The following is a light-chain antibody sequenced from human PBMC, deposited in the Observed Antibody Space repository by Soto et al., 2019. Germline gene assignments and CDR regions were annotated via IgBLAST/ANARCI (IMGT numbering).Light chain of an antibody. V-gene: IGKV3-11*01. CDR1: QSVSSY. J-gene: IGKJ4*01. Sequence: EIVLTQSPATLSLSPGERATLSCRASQSVSSYLAWYQQKLGQDPRLLIYDASNRATGIPARFSGSGSGTAFTLTISSLEPEDFAVYYCQQRSNWLLTFGGGTKVVIK. CDR3: QQRSNWLLT. CDR2: DAS.